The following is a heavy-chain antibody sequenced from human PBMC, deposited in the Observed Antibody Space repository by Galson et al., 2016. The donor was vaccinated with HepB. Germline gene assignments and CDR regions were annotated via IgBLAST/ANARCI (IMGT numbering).Heavy chain of an antibody. D-gene: IGHD3-10*01. CDR2: IKQDGSEK. J-gene: IGHJ4*02. CDR1: GFTFSSYW. V-gene: IGHV3-7*03. Sequence: SLRLSCAASGFTFSSYWMNWVRQAPGKGLEWVANIKQDGSEKYYVDSVKGRFTISRDNAKNSLYLQMNSLRAEETAGYYCARHHGSGSYWDYFDYWGQGTLVTVSS. CDR3: ARHHGSGSYWDYFDY.